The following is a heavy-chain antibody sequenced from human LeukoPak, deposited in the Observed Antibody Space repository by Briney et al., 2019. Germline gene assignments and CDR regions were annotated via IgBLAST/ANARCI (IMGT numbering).Heavy chain of an antibody. CDR2: ISAYNGNT. D-gene: IGHD5-24*01. Sequence: GASVKVSCKASGYTFTSYDINWVRQATGQGLEWMGWISAYNGNTNYAQKLQGRVTMTTDTSTSTAYMELRSLRSDDTAVYYCARGSRWLQLLPFDYWGQGTLVTVSS. CDR1: GYTFTSYD. J-gene: IGHJ4*02. V-gene: IGHV1-18*01. CDR3: ARGSRWLQLLPFDY.